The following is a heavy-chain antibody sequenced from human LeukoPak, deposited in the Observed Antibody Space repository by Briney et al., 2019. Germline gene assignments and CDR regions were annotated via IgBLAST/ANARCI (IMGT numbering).Heavy chain of an antibody. CDR2: STSSSYII. CDR3: TRYCRGAFYY. CDR1: GFTFSTYS. J-gene: IGHJ4*02. Sequence: GGSLRLSCAAPGFTFSTYSMNWVRQAPGKGLEWFAYSTSSSYIIRYADSVRGRFTISKDNAKNSQLLQMDILKSEDTAEYYCTRYCRGAFYYWGQGTLVTVSS. V-gene: IGHV3-48*04. D-gene: IGHD3-10*01.